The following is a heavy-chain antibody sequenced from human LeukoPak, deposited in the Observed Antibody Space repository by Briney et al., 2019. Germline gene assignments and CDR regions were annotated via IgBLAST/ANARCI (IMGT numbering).Heavy chain of an antibody. CDR3: ARGLPSSGWPDY. J-gene: IGHJ4*02. D-gene: IGHD6-19*01. Sequence: GGSLRLSCAASGFTFNIYEMNWVRQAPGKGLEWVSYISSSGSTIYYADSVKGRFTISRDNAKNSLHLQMNNLRAEDTAVYYCARGLPSSGWPDYWGQGILVAVSS. CDR2: ISSSGSTI. CDR1: GFTFNIYE. V-gene: IGHV3-48*03.